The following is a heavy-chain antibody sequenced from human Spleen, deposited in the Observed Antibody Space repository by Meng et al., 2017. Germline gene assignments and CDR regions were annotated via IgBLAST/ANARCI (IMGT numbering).Heavy chain of an antibody. CDR2: IWYDGSNK. Sequence: GESLKISCAASGFIFREYAMYWVRQAPGKGLEWVAVIWYDGSNKYYSDSVKGRFTISRDNSKNTLYLQMNSLRAEDTAVYYCARGAGAFDYWGQGTLVTVSS. J-gene: IGHJ4*02. D-gene: IGHD6-19*01. CDR3: ARGAGAFDY. CDR1: GFIFREYA. V-gene: IGHV3-33*07.